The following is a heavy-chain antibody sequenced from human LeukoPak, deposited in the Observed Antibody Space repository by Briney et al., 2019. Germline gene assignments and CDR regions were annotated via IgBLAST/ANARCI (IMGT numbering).Heavy chain of an antibody. CDR3: ARVRIVATIGHNWFDP. CDR2: INPNSGNT. Sequence: GASVKVSCKASGYTFTSYDINWVRQATGQGLEWMGWINPNSGNTGYAQKFQGRVTMTRNTSISTAYMELSSLRYEDTVVYCSARVRIVATIGHNWFDPWGQGTLVTVSS. J-gene: IGHJ5*02. V-gene: IGHV1-8*01. CDR1: GYTFTSYD. D-gene: IGHD5-12*01.